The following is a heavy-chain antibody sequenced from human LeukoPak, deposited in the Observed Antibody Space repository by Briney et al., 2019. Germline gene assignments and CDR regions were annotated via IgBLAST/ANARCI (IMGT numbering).Heavy chain of an antibody. Sequence: SETLSLTRTVSGGSISSGDYYWSWIRQPPGKGLEWIGYIYYSGNTYYNPSLKSRVTISVDTSKNQFSLKLSSVTAADTTVYYCARDLLNEGNHLDYWGQGTLVTVSS. CDR3: ARDLLNEGNHLDY. V-gene: IGHV4-30-4*01. J-gene: IGHJ4*02. D-gene: IGHD4-23*01. CDR2: IYYSGNT. CDR1: GGSISSGDYY.